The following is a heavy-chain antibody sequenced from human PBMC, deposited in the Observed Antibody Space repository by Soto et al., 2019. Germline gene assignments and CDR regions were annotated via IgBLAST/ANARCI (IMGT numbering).Heavy chain of an antibody. CDR3: APYLCWSGYYTFDY. CDR1: GFSLSTTGVG. D-gene: IGHD3-3*01. CDR2: MYWDDDQ. Sequence: QITLKESGPTLVKPTQTLTLTCTFSGFSLSTTGVGVGWIRQPPGKALEWLGLMYWDDDQRYSPSLKSRLTTTKDTSKNQVVLTMTNMDPVDTATYYCAPYLCWSGYYTFDYWGQGTLVTVSS. J-gene: IGHJ4*02. V-gene: IGHV2-5*02.